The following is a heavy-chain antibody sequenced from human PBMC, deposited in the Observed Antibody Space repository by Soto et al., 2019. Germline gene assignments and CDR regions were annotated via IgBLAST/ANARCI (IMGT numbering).Heavy chain of an antibody. V-gene: IGHV4-4*02. CDR3: ARESDQRNNANFDY. CDR2: IYHSGST. CDR1: GGSISSSNW. D-gene: IGHD2-2*01. Sequence: SETLSLTCAVSGGSISSSNWWSWVRQPPGKGLEWIGEIYHSGSTNYNPSLKSRVTISVDKSKNQFSLKLSSVTAADTAVYYCARESDQRNNANFDYWGQGTLVTVSS. J-gene: IGHJ4*02.